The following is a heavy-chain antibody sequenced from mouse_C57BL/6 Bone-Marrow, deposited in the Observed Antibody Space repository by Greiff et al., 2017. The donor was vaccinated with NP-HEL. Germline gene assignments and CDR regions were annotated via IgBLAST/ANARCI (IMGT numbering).Heavy chain of an antibody. D-gene: IGHD2-2*01. CDR3: ARYGYDGRSFDY. CDR2: IYPGSGNT. CDR1: GYTFTDYY. J-gene: IGHJ2*01. V-gene: IGHV1-76*01. Sequence: QVHVKQSGAELVRPGASVKLSCKASGYTFTDYYINWVKQRPGQGLEWIARIYPGSGNTYYNENFKGKATLTAEKSSSTAYMQLSSLTSEDSAVYCCARYGYDGRSFDYRGQGTTLTVSS.